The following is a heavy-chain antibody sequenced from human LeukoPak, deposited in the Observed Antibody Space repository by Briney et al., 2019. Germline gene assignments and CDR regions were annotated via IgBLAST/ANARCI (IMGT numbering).Heavy chain of an antibody. Sequence: GGSLRLSCAASGFTFSSYDMHWVRPVTGKRLEWVSAIGIAGDTYYLDSVKGRFTISRENAKNSLYLQMNSLRAGDTAVYYCARGGDRDYWGQGTLVTVSS. V-gene: IGHV3-13*04. J-gene: IGHJ4*02. CDR2: IGIAGDT. CDR1: GFTFSSYD. CDR3: ARGGDRDY.